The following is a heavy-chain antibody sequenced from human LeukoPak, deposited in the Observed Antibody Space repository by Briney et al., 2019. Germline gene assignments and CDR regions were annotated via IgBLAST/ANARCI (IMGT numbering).Heavy chain of an antibody. D-gene: IGHD2-15*01. J-gene: IGHJ3*02. V-gene: IGHV3-64*01. Sequence: GGSSRLSCAASGFSFSNYVMHWVRQAPGKGLEYVSAIMPNGETRGYANSMKGRFTISRDNSKNTLYLQMGSLRAEDMAIYYCARDRDGGFAFDIWGQGTLVTVSS. CDR1: GFSFSNYV. CDR3: ARDRDGGFAFDI. CDR2: IMPNGETR.